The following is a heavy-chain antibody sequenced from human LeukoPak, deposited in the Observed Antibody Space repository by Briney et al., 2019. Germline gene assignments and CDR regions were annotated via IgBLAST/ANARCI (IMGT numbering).Heavy chain of an antibody. J-gene: IGHJ4*02. D-gene: IGHD6-19*01. V-gene: IGHV3-66*01. CDR2: IYSGGST. CDR1: GFTFSSYP. Sequence: GGSLRLSCAASGFTFSSYPMSWVRQTPGKGLEWVSFIYSGGSTYYADSVKGRFTISRDNSKNTLYLQMKSLRAEDTAVYYCARERNLEIAVAGTIFDYWGQGTLVTVSS. CDR3: ARERNLEIAVAGTIFDY.